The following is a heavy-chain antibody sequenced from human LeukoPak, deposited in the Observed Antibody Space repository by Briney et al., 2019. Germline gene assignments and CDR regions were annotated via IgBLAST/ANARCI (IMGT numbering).Heavy chain of an antibody. J-gene: IGHJ4*02. D-gene: IGHD3-10*01. CDR1: GFTFSSYG. CDR2: ISGSGGST. CDR3: AKNIYGSGSYFEYYFDY. V-gene: IGHV3-23*01. Sequence: GGSLRLSCAASGFTFSSYGMSWVRQAPGKGLEWVSAISGSGGSTYYADSVKGRFTISRDNSKNTLYLQMNSLRAEDTAVYYCAKNIYGSGSYFEYYFDYWGQGTLVTVSS.